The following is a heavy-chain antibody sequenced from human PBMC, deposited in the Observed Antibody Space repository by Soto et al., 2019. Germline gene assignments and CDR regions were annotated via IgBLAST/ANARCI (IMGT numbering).Heavy chain of an antibody. J-gene: IGHJ2*01. CDR3: AERTVGWYFDL. D-gene: IGHD4-17*01. CDR1: GFTFSSYA. CDR2: ISGSGGST. Sequence: EVQLLESGGGLVQPGGSLRLSCAASGFTFSSYAMNWVRQAPGKGLEWVSVISGSGGSTYYADAVKGRFTISRDNSKNTLDMPMNSLGAEDTAVYYCAERTVGWYFDLWGRGTLVTVSS. V-gene: IGHV3-23*01.